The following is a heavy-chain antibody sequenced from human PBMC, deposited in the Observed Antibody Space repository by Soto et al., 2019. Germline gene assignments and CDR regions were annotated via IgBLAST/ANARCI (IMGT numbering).Heavy chain of an antibody. Sequence: PSETLSLTCTVSGGSISSYYWSWIRQPPGKGLEWIGYIYYSGSTNYNPSLKSRVTISVDTSKNQFSLKLSSVTAADTAVYYCARGYRDGYNYYYYYGMDAWGQGTTVTVS. CDR2: IYYSGST. CDR1: GGSISSYY. CDR3: ARGYRDGYNYYYYYGMDA. V-gene: IGHV4-59*01. J-gene: IGHJ6*02. D-gene: IGHD5-12*01.